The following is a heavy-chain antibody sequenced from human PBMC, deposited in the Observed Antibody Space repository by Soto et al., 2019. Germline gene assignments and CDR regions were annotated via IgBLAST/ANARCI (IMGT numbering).Heavy chain of an antibody. CDR3: ARDNYDFWSGYTRMDYYYGMDV. CDR1: GYTFTSYA. Sequence: GPVKVSCKASGYTFTSYAMHWVRQAPGQRLEWMGWINAGNGNTKYSQKFQGRVTITRDTSASTAYMELSSLRSEDTAVYYCARDNYDFWSGYTRMDYYYGMDVWGQGTTVTVSS. J-gene: IGHJ6*02. V-gene: IGHV1-3*01. CDR2: INAGNGNT. D-gene: IGHD3-3*01.